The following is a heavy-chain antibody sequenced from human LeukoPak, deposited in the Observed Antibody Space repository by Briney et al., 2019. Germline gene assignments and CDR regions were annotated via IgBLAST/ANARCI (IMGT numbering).Heavy chain of an antibody. CDR3: ARGLKVGNTGYYFDY. J-gene: IGHJ4*02. Sequence: KPSETLSLTCTVSSGSISDYYWSWIRQPPGKGLEWIGYIYYSGSTNYNPSLKSRVTILVDMSKNQFPLKMSSVTAADTAVYYCARGLKVGNTGYYFDYWGQGTLVTVSS. CDR1: SGSISDYY. D-gene: IGHD2/OR15-2a*01. CDR2: IYYSGST. V-gene: IGHV4-59*01.